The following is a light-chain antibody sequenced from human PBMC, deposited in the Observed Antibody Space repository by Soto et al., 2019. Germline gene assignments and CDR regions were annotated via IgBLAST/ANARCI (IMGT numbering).Light chain of an antibody. J-gene: IGKJ4*01. CDR1: QSIIKY. Sequence: DIQTTQSPSSLSASVGDRITITCRASQSIIKYLNWYQQKPGKAPNLLIYGASSLQSGVPSRFSGSGSGTDFTLTISSLQPEDFATYYCQQSYSSPRTFGGGTKVEIK. CDR2: GAS. V-gene: IGKV1-39*01. CDR3: QQSYSSPRT.